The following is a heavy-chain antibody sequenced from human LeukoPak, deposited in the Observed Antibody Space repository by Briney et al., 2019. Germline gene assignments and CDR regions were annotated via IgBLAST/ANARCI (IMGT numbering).Heavy chain of an antibody. CDR2: ISSSSSYI. J-gene: IGHJ3*02. V-gene: IGHV3-21*01. Sequence: GTSLRLSCAASGLTFSSYAMHWVRQAPGKGLEWVSSISSSSSYIYYADSVKGRFTISRDNAKNSLYLQMNSLRAEDTAVYYCARTKDIVVGSAFDIWGQGTMVTVSS. CDR1: GLTFSSYA. CDR3: ARTKDIVVGSAFDI. D-gene: IGHD2-15*01.